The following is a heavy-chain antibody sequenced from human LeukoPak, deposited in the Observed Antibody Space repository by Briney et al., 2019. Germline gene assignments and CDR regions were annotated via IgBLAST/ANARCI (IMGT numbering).Heavy chain of an antibody. Sequence: ASVKVSCKASGYTFTNYGINWVRQAPGQGLEWMGWISAYNGNTNYAQKLQGRVTMTTDTSTSTACMELRSLRSDDMAVYYCAREEGATSGDYWGQGTLVTVSS. D-gene: IGHD1-26*01. V-gene: IGHV1-18*03. CDR1: GYTFTNYG. J-gene: IGHJ4*02. CDR3: AREEGATSGDY. CDR2: ISAYNGNT.